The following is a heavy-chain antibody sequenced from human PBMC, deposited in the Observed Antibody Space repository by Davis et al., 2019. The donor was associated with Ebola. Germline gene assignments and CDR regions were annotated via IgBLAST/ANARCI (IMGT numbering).Heavy chain of an antibody. Sequence: ASVKVSCKASGYTFTSYGISWVRQAPGQGLEWMGWISAYNGNTNYAQKLQGRVTMTTDTSTSTAYMELRSLRSDDTAVYYCAKDRAYSGYPDGGYWGQGTLVTVSS. V-gene: IGHV1-18*01. CDR2: ISAYNGNT. D-gene: IGHD5-12*01. CDR1: GYTFTSYG. J-gene: IGHJ4*02. CDR3: AKDRAYSGYPDGGY.